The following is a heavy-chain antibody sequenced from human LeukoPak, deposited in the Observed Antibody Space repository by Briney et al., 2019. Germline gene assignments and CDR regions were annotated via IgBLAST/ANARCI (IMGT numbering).Heavy chain of an antibody. D-gene: IGHD1-26*01. CDR3: ASQNSGSFDY. V-gene: IGHV5-51*01. J-gene: IGHJ4*02. Sequence: PGESLQISCQGSGYSFTSYWIGWVRQLPGKGLEWMGIIYPGDSDTRYSPSFQGQVTISADKSISTAYLQWSTLKASDTAMYFCASQNSGSFDYWGQGTLVTVSS. CDR2: IYPGDSDT. CDR1: GYSFTSYW.